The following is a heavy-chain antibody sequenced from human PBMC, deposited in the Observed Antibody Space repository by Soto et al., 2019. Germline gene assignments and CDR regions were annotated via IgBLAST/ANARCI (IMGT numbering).Heavy chain of an antibody. CDR2: ISYDGSNK. J-gene: IGHJ4*02. D-gene: IGHD3-3*01. V-gene: IGHV3-30*18. CDR1: GFTFSSYG. CDR3: AKGGVTIFGVVISPLDY. Sequence: QVQLVESGGGVVQPGRSLRLSCAASGFTFSSYGMHWVRQAPGKGLEWVAVISYDGSNKYYADSVKGRFTISIDNSKNTLYLQMNSLRADDTAVYYCAKGGVTIFGVVISPLDYWGQGTLVTVSS.